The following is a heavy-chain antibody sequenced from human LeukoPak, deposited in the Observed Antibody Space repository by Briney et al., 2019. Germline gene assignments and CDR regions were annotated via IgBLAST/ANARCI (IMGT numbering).Heavy chain of an antibody. Sequence: PGGSLRLSCAASGFIFSPYAMRGVRQAPGKGREWVAGIAGGDDRFYADSVKGRFSISRDNSKNTVDLQMNSLRVEDTAVYYCAKEYAMIVNYWGQGTLVTVSS. CDR1: GFIFSPYA. CDR2: IAGGDDR. CDR3: AKEYAMIVNY. D-gene: IGHD3-22*01. V-gene: IGHV3-23*01. J-gene: IGHJ4*02.